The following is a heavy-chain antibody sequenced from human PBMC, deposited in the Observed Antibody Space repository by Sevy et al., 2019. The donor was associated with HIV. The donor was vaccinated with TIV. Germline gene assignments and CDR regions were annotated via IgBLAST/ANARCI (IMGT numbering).Heavy chain of an antibody. V-gene: IGHV3-64*02. D-gene: IGHD1-7*01. CDR1: GFTFSSYA. CDR3: ARSYNWNYGAAFDI. CDR2: ISSNGGST. J-gene: IGHJ3*02. Sequence: GGSLRLSCAASGFTFSSYAMHWVRQAPGKGLEYVSAISSNGGSTYYEDSVKGRFTISRDNSKNTLYLQMGSLRAEDKAVYYCARSYNWNYGAAFDIWGQGTMVTVSS.